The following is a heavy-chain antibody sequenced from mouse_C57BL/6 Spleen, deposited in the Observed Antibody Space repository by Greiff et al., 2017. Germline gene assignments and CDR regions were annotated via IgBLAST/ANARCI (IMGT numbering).Heavy chain of an antibody. J-gene: IGHJ4*01. CDR3: VRHWGHMSNLGYYAMDY. CDR1: GFSFNTYA. V-gene: IGHV10-1*01. CDR2: IRSKSNNYAT. D-gene: IGHD2-5*01. Sequence: EVHLVESGGGLVQPKGSLKLSCAASGFSFNTYAMNWVRQAPGKGLEWVARIRSKSNNYATYYADSVKDRFTISRDDSESMLYLQMNNLKTEDTAMYYCVRHWGHMSNLGYYAMDYWGQGTSVTVSS.